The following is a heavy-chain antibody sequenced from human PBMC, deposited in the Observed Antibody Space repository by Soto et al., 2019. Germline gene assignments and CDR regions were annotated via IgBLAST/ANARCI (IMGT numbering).Heavy chain of an antibody. CDR2: IFHSGST. J-gene: IGHJ4*02. V-gene: IGHV4-4*02. Sequence: SETLSLTCAVFGGSISNSNWWTWVRQPPGKGLDWIGEIFHSGSTNYNSSLMGRVTISVDKANNQFSLKLSSVTAADTAVYYCAHRPIVGAAIWGQGTLVTV. CDR3: AHRPIVGAAI. CDR1: GGSISNSNW. D-gene: IGHD1-26*01.